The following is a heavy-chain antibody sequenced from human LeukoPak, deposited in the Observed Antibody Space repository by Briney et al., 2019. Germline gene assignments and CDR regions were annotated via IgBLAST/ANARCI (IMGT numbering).Heavy chain of an antibody. D-gene: IGHD4-17*01. Sequence: GGSLRLSCTASGLTFSNYATTWVCQAPGKGLEWVSSITGSGRGTYYADSVKGRFSVSRDNSQNTVFLHMSSLRADDTALYYCSKDPNGDYVGAFDMWGPGTMVTVSS. CDR2: ITGSGRGT. J-gene: IGHJ3*02. CDR1: GLTFSNYA. CDR3: SKDPNGDYVGAFDM. V-gene: IGHV3-23*01.